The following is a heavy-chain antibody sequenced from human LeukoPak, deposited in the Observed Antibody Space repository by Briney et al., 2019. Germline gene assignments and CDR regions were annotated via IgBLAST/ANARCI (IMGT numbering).Heavy chain of an antibody. D-gene: IGHD3-9*01. Sequence: ASVKVSCKASGYTFTSYGIGWMRQAPGQGLEWMGWISAYNGNTNYAQKLQGRVTMTTDTSTSTAYMELRSLRSDDTAVYYCARDHHFDWLYYWGQGTLVTVSS. J-gene: IGHJ4*02. V-gene: IGHV1-18*01. CDR2: ISAYNGNT. CDR3: ARDHHFDWLYY. CDR1: GYTFTSYG.